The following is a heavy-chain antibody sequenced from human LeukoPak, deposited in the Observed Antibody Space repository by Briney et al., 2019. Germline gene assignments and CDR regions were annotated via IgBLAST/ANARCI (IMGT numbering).Heavy chain of an antibody. CDR1: GFTFINAW. J-gene: IGHJ4*02. D-gene: IGHD5-18*01. CDR3: AKQYDTAMGNFDY. CDR2: IRYDGSNK. Sequence: PGGSLRLSCAASGFTFINAWMAWVRQAPGKGLEWVAFIRYDGSNKYYADSVKGRFTIPRDNSKNTLYLQMNSLRAEDTAVYYCAKQYDTAMGNFDYWGQGTLVTVSS. V-gene: IGHV3-30*02.